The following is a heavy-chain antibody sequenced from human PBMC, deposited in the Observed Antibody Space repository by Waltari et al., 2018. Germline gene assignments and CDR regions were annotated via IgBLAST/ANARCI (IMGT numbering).Heavy chain of an antibody. Sequence: QVQLQESGPGLVKPSETLSLTCTVSGGSISSYYWSWVRQPPGKGLEWIGYIYYSGSTNTNPALKSRVTISVDTSKNQFSLKLSSVTAADTAVYYCARGGHYDILMDYWGQGTLVTVSS. CDR2: IYYSGST. CDR3: ARGGHYDILMDY. CDR1: GGSISSYY. J-gene: IGHJ4*02. V-gene: IGHV4-59*13. D-gene: IGHD3-9*01.